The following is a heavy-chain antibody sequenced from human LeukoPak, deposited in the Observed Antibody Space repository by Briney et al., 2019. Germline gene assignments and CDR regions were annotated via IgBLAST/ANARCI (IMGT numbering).Heavy chain of an antibody. V-gene: IGHV1-46*01. CDR2: INPSGGST. CDR1: GYTFTSYY. Sequence: GASVKVSCKASGYTFTSYYMHWVRQAPGQGLEWMGIINPSGGSTSYAQKFQGRVTMTRDTSTRTVYMELSSLRSEDTAVYYCASEPYDYGAYTGAFDIWGQGTMVTVSS. J-gene: IGHJ3*02. CDR3: ASEPYDYGAYTGAFDI. D-gene: IGHD4-17*01.